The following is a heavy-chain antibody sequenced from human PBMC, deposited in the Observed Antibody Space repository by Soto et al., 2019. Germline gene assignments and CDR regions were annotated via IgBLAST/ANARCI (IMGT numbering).Heavy chain of an antibody. J-gene: IGHJ6*02. CDR3: ARRGLGVAVLSYYYGMDV. D-gene: IGHD3-16*01. V-gene: IGHV1-18*04. CDR2: ISAYNGNT. Sequence: QVQLVQSGAEVKKPGASVKVSCKASGYTFTSYGISWVRQAPGQGLEWMGVISAYNGNTNDAQKHQGRVTMTTDTSTSTDNMELRSLRSDDTAVYYCARRGLGVAVLSYYYGMDVWGQGTTVTVSS. CDR1: GYTFTSYG.